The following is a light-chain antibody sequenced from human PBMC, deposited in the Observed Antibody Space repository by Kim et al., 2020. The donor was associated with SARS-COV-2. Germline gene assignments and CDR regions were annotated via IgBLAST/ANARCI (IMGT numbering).Light chain of an antibody. CDR3: HKLNSFPYT. CDR2: ASS. V-gene: IGKV1-9*01. Sequence: IQLTQSPSSLSASVGDVVTITCRASLGVNEYLAWYQQRPGKAPKLLIYASSTLNPWVPTRFSGSGSGTHFTLTISSLQPEDSATYYCHKLNSFPYTFGGGTKVDIK. CDR1: LGVNEY. J-gene: IGKJ4*01.